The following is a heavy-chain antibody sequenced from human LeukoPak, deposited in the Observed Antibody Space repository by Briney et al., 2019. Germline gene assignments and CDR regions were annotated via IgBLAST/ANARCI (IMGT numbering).Heavy chain of an antibody. CDR2: IGHSGGT. D-gene: IGHD3-10*01. V-gene: IGHV4-4*02. J-gene: IGHJ4*02. CDR3: AGNSGSYYASGSNYDVY. Sequence: KTSETLSLTCAVYGVSIDTSSWWSWVRQSPGKGLEWIGDIGHSGGTNYNPSLKSRVTISLDKSNNQVSLKLKSATAADTAVYYCAGNSGSYYASGSNYDVYWGQGTLVIVSS. CDR1: GVSIDTSSW.